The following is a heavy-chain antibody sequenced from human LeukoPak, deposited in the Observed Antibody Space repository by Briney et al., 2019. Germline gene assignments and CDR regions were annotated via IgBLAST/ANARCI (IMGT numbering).Heavy chain of an antibody. CDR1: GYTFNAYF. CDR2: INPNSGGT. Sequence: ASVKVSCKASGYTFNAYFMHWVRQAPGQGLEWMGWINPNSGGTNYAQKFQGRVTMTRDTSISTAYMELSRLRSDDTAVYYCARSRTSIAVAGTFDYWGQGTLVTVSS. J-gene: IGHJ4*02. CDR3: ARSRTSIAVAGTFDY. D-gene: IGHD6-19*01. V-gene: IGHV1-2*02.